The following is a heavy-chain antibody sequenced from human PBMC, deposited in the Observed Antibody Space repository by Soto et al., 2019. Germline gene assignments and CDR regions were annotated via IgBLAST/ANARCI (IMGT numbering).Heavy chain of an antibody. D-gene: IGHD5-18*01. CDR2: IYNSGST. Sequence: QLLESGPGLVKPSETLSLTCTVSGGSISRGSYYWGWIRQPPGKGLEWIGSIYNSGSTYYQPSLKSRVTISVDTSKNQFSWKLSSVTAADTAMYYCARLDAVDTGAFDIWGHGTMVTVSS. CDR1: GGSISRGSYY. V-gene: IGHV4-39*01. J-gene: IGHJ3*02. CDR3: ARLDAVDTGAFDI.